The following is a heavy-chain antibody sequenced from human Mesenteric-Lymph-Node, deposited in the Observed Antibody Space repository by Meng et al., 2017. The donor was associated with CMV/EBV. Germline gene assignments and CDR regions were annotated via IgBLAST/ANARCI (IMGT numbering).Heavy chain of an antibody. J-gene: IGHJ5*02. CDR3: ARDEYDFWSGSPKGWFDP. V-gene: IGHV3-21*01. Sequence: GESLKISCAASGFSFSTYIVNWVRQAPGKGLEWVSSISGSSSDIYYGDSVRGRFTISRDNAKNSLYLQMNSLRAEDTAVYYCARDEYDFWSGSPKGWFDPWGQGTLVTVSS. D-gene: IGHD3-3*01. CDR1: GFSFSTYI. CDR2: ISGSSSDI.